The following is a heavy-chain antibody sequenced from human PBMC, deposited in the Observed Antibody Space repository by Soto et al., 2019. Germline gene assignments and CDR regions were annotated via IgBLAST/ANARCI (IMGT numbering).Heavy chain of an antibody. Sequence: PGGSLRLSCAASGFTFSSYAMHWVRQAPGKGLEWVAVISYDGSNKYYADSVKGRFTISRDNSKNTLYLQMNSLRAEDTAVYYCARDLDTAMALYYYYYGMDVWGQGTTVTVS. V-gene: IGHV3-30-3*01. CDR3: ARDLDTAMALYYYYYGMDV. J-gene: IGHJ6*02. D-gene: IGHD5-18*01. CDR1: GFTFSSYA. CDR2: ISYDGSNK.